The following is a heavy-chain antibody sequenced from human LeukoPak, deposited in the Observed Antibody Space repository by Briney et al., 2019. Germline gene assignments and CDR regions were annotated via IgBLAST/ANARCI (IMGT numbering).Heavy chain of an antibody. V-gene: IGHV1-18*04. Sequence: ASVKVSCKASGYTFTGYYMHWVRQAPGQGLEWMGWISAYNGNTNYAQKLQGRVTMTTDTSTSTAYMELRSLRSDDTAVYYCARDLGSSSWYQVNWFDPWGQGTLVTVSS. CDR1: GYTFTGYY. CDR2: ISAYNGNT. D-gene: IGHD6-13*01. CDR3: ARDLGSSSWYQVNWFDP. J-gene: IGHJ5*02.